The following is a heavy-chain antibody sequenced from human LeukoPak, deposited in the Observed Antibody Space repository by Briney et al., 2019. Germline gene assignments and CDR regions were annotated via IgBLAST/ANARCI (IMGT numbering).Heavy chain of an antibody. V-gene: IGHV3-30*02. CDR2: IRYDGSNK. CDR3: AKFNGGYSDGWFDP. D-gene: IGHD4-23*01. CDR1: GFTFSSYG. J-gene: IGHJ5*02. Sequence: GGSLRLSCAASGFTFSSYGMHWVRQAPGKGLEWVAFIRYDGSNKYYADSVKGRFTISRDNSKNTLYLQMNSLRAEDTAVYYCAKFNGGYSDGWFDPWGQGTLVTVSS.